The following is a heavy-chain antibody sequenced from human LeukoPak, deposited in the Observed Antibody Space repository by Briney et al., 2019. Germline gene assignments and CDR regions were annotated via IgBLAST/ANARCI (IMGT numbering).Heavy chain of an antibody. Sequence: PSETLSLTCTVSGGSIGTYYWSWIRQSPGKGLEWIGYIYVTGTRYNPYLQSRVTISVDRSRNQFFLKMSSVTPADTAVYYCARHIGGGIEDMDVWGKGTKVIVSS. J-gene: IGHJ6*03. CDR3: ARHIGGGIEDMDV. CDR2: IYVTGT. D-gene: IGHD3-16*02. CDR1: GGSIGTYY. V-gene: IGHV4-59*08.